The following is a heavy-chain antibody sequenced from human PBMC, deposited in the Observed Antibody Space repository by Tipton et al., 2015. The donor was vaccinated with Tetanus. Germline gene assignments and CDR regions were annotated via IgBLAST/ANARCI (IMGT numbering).Heavy chain of an antibody. V-gene: IGHV3-74*01. Sequence: SLRLSCEASGFTFSTYWMHWVRQAPGKGLVRVSRIDSDGSGTTYADSVKGRFTISRDNARNTLFLQMHSLRAEDTGVYYCARDSPDILLVPAAWGQGTLVTVSS. CDR3: ARDSPDILLVPAA. CDR1: GFTFSTYW. J-gene: IGHJ5*02. CDR2: IDSDGSGT. D-gene: IGHD2-2*01.